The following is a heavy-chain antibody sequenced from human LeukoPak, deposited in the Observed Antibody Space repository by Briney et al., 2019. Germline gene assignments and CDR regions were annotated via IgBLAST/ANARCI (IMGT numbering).Heavy chain of an antibody. V-gene: IGHV4-4*07. CDR2: MFASGSY. D-gene: IGHD1-26*01. CDR1: GGLITGNY. CDR3: ARDRPGSGSYYSHFDT. J-gene: IGHJ1*01. Sequence: SETLSLTCTVSGGLITGNYWSWIRQPAGKRLEYIGRMFASGSYYYNPSFKGRVTMSVDTSKKEVSLNLASVTAADTAIYYCARDRPGSGSYYSHFDTWGQGILVTVSS.